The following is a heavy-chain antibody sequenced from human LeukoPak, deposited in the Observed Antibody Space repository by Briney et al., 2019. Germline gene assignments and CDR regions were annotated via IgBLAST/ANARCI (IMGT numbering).Heavy chain of an antibody. Sequence: SETLSLTCAVYGGSFSGYYWSWIRQPPGKGLEWIGEIKHSGNTNYNPSLKSRVTISVDTSKNQFSLRLSSVTAADTAVYYCARQRDFGDYVPPIDYWGQGTLVTVSS. CDR2: IKHSGNT. V-gene: IGHV4-34*01. D-gene: IGHD4-17*01. CDR3: ARQRDFGDYVPPIDY. CDR1: GGSFSGYY. J-gene: IGHJ4*02.